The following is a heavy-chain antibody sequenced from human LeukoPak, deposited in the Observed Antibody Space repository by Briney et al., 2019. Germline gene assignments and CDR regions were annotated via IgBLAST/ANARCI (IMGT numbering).Heavy chain of an antibody. J-gene: IGHJ4*02. CDR3: ARERGSYD. CDR1: GYTLTNNF. Sequence: GASVKVSCKASGYTLTNNFMHWVRQAPGQGLEWIGIINPSGDNTWYAQKFQGSVTMTRDMATSTDYLEVSSLRSEDTAVYYCARERGSYDWGQGTLVTVSS. V-gene: IGHV1-46*01. CDR2: INPSGDNT. D-gene: IGHD1-26*01.